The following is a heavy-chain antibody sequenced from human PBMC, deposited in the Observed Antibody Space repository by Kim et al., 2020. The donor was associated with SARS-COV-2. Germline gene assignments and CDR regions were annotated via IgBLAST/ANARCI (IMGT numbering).Heavy chain of an antibody. CDR1: GFTFSSYG. D-gene: IGHD6-19*01. CDR3: ARDRGSGWYGYFDY. CDR2: IWYDGSNK. Sequence: GGSRRLSCAASGFTFSSYGMHWVRQAPGKGLEWVAVIWYDGSNKYYADSVKGRFTISRDNSKNTLYLQMNSLRAEDTAVYYCARDRGSGWYGYFDYWGQGTLVTVSS. J-gene: IGHJ4*02. V-gene: IGHV3-33*01.